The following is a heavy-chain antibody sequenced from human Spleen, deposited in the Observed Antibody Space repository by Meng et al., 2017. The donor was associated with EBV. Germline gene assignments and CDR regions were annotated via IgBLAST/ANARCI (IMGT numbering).Heavy chain of an antibody. V-gene: IGHV4-34*01. J-gene: IGHJ4*02. D-gene: IGHD6-13*01. Sequence: QAHIQTGGAGLLKPSETLSLSCAVYGESISGYYGGWIRQPPGKGLEWIGEVNHSGITNYNASLESRVTVSVDTTRNQFSLRLKSVTAADTAVYFCARRKLAAAVRFDSWGQGILVTVSS. CDR3: ARRKLAAAVRFDS. CDR1: GESISGYY. CDR2: VNHSGIT.